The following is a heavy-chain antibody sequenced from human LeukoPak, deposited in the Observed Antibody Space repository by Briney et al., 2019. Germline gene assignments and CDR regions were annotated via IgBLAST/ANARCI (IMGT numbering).Heavy chain of an antibody. V-gene: IGHV3-53*01. CDR1: GFTVSTNY. Sequence: GGSLRLSCAASGFTVSTNYMSWVRQAPGKGLEWVSVFYSGGDRYYADSVKGRFTISRDNSKNTVYLQMNSLRPEDTAVYYCARNSVAGTGNYWGQRTLVTVSP. CDR3: ARNSVAGTGNY. CDR2: FYSGGDR. D-gene: IGHD6-19*01. J-gene: IGHJ4*02.